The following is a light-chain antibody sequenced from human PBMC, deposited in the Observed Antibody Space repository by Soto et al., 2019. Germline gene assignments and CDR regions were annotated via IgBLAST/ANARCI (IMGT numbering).Light chain of an antibody. Sequence: EIELRQSPGTVSLSPGERATLSCRARQSVSNNYLAWYQQKPGQAPRVLIFDASRRAAGIPDRFSGRGSGTDFTLTISRLEPEDFAVYYCQQYGTSSKYTFGQGTKLEIK. J-gene: IGKJ2*01. CDR2: DAS. V-gene: IGKV3-20*01. CDR3: QQYGTSSKYT. CDR1: QSVSNNY.